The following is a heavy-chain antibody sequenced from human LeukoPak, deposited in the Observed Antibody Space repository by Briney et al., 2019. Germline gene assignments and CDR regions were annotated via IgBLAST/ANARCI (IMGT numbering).Heavy chain of an antibody. CDR3: ARDYCSGGSCFFDY. D-gene: IGHD2-15*01. CDR1: GYIFTGYY. J-gene: IGHJ4*02. V-gene: IGHV1-2*02. Sequence: ASVKVSCKASGYIFTGYYMHWVRQAPGQGLEWMGWINPNSGGTNYAQKFQGRVTMTRDTSISTAYMELSRLRSDDTAVYYCARDYCSGGSCFFDYWGQGTLVTVSS. CDR2: INPNSGGT.